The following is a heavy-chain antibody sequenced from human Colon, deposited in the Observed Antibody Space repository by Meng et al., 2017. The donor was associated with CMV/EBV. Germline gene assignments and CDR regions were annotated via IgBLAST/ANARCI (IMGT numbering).Heavy chain of an antibody. CDR1: GVSISSGNW. D-gene: IGHD3-3*01. CDR2: MFHSGDT. V-gene: IGHV4-4*02. J-gene: IGHJ4*02. Sequence: QVRLQESTPGLVKPSGTLSLTCVGSGVSISSGNWWNWVRQSPGKGLEWIGEMFHSGDTNYNPSLRSRMSISLDRSKNQVSLILSSVTAADSAVYYCATARSGCSSDSCFLENWGRGTLVTVSS. CDR3: ATARSGCSSDSCFLEN.